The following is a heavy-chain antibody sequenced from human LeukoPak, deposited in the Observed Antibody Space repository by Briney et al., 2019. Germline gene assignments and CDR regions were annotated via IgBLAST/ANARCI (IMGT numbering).Heavy chain of an antibody. CDR1: GFSFSSYG. CDR3: ASHGGL. CDR2: IWYDGSNK. Sequence: GRSLRLSRAASGFSFSSYGMHWVRQAPGKGLEWVAVIWYDGSNKNYADSVKGRFTISRDNSKNMLYLQMNSLRVEDTAVYYCASHGGLWGQGTLVTVSS. D-gene: IGHD5-12*01. V-gene: IGHV3-33*01. J-gene: IGHJ4*02.